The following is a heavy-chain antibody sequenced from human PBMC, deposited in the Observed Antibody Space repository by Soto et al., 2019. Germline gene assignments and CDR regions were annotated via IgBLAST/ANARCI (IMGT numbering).Heavy chain of an antibody. D-gene: IGHD6-25*01. CDR1: GFSLTTTGLG. Sequence: QITLKESGPTLVKPTQTLTLTCTFSGFSLTTTGLGVGWIRQPPGKTLDFLASIYWYDFQRYSPSLKSRLTITKDNSRNQVVLTMTNMDPADTATYYCAHRPDGSHFDYWGQGILVTVSS. J-gene: IGHJ4*02. CDR2: IYWYDFQ. V-gene: IGHV2-5*01. CDR3: AHRPDGSHFDY.